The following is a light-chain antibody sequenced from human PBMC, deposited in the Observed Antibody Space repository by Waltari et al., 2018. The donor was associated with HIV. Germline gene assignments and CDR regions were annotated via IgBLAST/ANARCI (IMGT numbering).Light chain of an antibody. CDR2: EVI. CDR1: TTSVGTYNR. J-gene: IGLJ3*02. V-gene: IGLV2-23*02. CDR3: CSYVTGSTPHWG. Sequence: QSALTQPASVSGSPGQSITISCSGPTTSVGTYNRVSWYQQRPGKAPTLMIYEVIKRPSGVSNRFCGSKSGNTASLTISGLQAEDEATYYCCSYVTGSTPHWGFGGGTKLTVL.